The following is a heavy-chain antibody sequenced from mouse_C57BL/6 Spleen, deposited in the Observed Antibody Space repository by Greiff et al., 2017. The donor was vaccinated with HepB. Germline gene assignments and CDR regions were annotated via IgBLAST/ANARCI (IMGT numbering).Heavy chain of an antibody. CDR1: GYSITSGYY. CDR2: ISYDGSN. Sequence: EVQRVESGPGLVKPSQSLSLTCSVTGYSITSGYYWNWIRQFPGNKLEWMGYISYDGSNNYNPSLKNRISITRDTSKNQFFLKLNSVTTEDTATYYCAREGGYGYDEAYWGQGTLVTVSA. V-gene: IGHV3-6*01. D-gene: IGHD2-2*01. CDR3: AREGGYGYDEAY. J-gene: IGHJ3*01.